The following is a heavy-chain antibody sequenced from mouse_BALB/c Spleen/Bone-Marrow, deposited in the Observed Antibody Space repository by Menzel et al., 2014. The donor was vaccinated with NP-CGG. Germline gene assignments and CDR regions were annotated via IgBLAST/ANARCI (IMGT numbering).Heavy chain of an antibody. CDR3: ARDYDYWYFDV. CDR1: GYTFTSYW. Sequence: QVQLQQSGAELVKPGASVKLSCKASGYTFTSYWMHWVKQRPGQGLEWIGEINPSNGRTNYNEKFKSKATLTVDKSSSTAYMQLSSLTSEDSAVYYCARDYDYWYFDVGGAGTTVTVSS. V-gene: IGHV1S81*02. D-gene: IGHD2-4*01. J-gene: IGHJ1*01. CDR2: INPSNGRT.